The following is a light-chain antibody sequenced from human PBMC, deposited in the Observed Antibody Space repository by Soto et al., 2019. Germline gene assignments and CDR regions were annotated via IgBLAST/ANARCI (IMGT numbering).Light chain of an antibody. CDR3: QQRYYSSWT. CDR1: QSISRR. Sequence: DMQMTQSPSSLSSSLGDRVTITCRASQSISRRLNWYQQKPGKVPKVLIYDASSLQSGVPPRFSGSVSGTDGTLTISSLKKEDGATYYCQQRYYSSWTFGQGTKVDIK. J-gene: IGKJ1*01. V-gene: IGKV1-39*01. CDR2: DAS.